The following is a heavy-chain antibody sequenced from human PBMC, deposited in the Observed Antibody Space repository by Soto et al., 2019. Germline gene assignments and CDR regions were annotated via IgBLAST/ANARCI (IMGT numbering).Heavy chain of an antibody. V-gene: IGHV1-18*04. Sequence: GASVKVSCKASGYTFTSNSIGWVRQAPGQGLEWMGWINVYNGNTKYAQQLQGRVTLTTDTSTSTAYMELSSLTSDDTAVYYCARIRRVFSGLLPDYWGQGTWATAPQ. CDR1: GYTFTSNS. J-gene: IGHJ4*02. CDR3: ARIRRVFSGLLPDY. CDR2: INVYNGNT. D-gene: IGHD6-19*01.